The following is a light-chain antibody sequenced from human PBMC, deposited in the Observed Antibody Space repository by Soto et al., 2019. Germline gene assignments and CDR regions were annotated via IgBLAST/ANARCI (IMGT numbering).Light chain of an antibody. Sequence: QSALTQPASVSGSPGQSITISCTGTSSDVGGYNYVSWYQQHPGRAPQLMIYDVSHRPSGVSNRFSGSRSGNTASLTISGLQAEDEADYYCSSDATSPTVLFGGGTKLTVL. CDR2: DVS. V-gene: IGLV2-14*03. CDR3: SSDATSPTVL. J-gene: IGLJ2*01. CDR1: SSDVGGYNY.